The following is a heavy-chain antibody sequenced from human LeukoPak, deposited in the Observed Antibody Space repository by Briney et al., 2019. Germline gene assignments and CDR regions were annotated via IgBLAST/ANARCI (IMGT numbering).Heavy chain of an antibody. V-gene: IGHV5-51*01. CDR1: GYRFTNYW. D-gene: IGHD6-13*01. CDR2: IYPGDSDT. Sequence: GESLKISCKGSGYRFTNYWIGWVRQMPGKGLEWMGIIYPGDSDTRYSPSFQGQVTISADKSISTAYLQWSSLKASDTAVYYCARGSSWYYFDYWGQGTLVTVSS. CDR3: ARGSSWYYFDY. J-gene: IGHJ4*02.